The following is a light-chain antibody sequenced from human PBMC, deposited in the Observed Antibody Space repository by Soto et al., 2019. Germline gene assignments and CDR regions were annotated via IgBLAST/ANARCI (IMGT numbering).Light chain of an antibody. CDR3: LQAYNYPRT. V-gene: IGKV1-6*01. CDR2: AAS. J-gene: IGKJ1*01. CDR1: QGIRND. Sequence: AIQCPTSTSHCYAFVGDLAHINGRASQGIRNDLGWYQQKPGKAPKLLIYAASSLQSGVPSRFSGSGSGTDFTLTISSLQPEDFATYYCLQAYNYPRTGGQGTKVDIK.